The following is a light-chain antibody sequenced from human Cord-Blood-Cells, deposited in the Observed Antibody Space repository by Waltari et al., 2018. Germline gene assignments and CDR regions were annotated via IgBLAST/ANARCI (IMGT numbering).Light chain of an antibody. CDR3: QQYGSSPPYT. V-gene: IGKV3-20*01. CDR2: GAS. J-gene: IGKJ2*01. Sequence: EIVLKQSPGTLSLSPGERATLSCRASQSVSSSYLAWYQPKPGQAPRLLIYGASSRATGIPDRFSGSGSGTDFTLTISRLEPEDFAVYYCQQYGSSPPYTFGQGTKLEIK. CDR1: QSVSSSY.